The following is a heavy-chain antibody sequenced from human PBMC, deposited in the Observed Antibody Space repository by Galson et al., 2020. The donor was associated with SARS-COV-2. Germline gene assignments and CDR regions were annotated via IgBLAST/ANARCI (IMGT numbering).Heavy chain of an antibody. D-gene: IGHD3-3*01. CDR2: IYHSGST. CDR1: GYSISSGYY. CDR3: ARAAEYYDFWSGYYRVWFDP. Sequence: SETLSLTCAVSGYSISSGYYWGWIRQPPGKGLEWIGSIYHSGSTYYNPSLKSRVTISVDTSKNQFSLKLSSVTAADTAVYYCARAAEYYDFWSGYYRVWFDPWGQGTLVTVSS. J-gene: IGHJ5*02. V-gene: IGHV4-38-2*01.